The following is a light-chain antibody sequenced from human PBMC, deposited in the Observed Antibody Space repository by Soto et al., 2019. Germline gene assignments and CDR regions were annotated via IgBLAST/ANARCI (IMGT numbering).Light chain of an antibody. J-gene: IGKJ1*01. CDR2: AAS. V-gene: IGKV1-39*01. CDR3: QQSYSTPRT. CDR1: QSISSY. Sequence: DIQMTQSPSSLSASVGDRVTITCRASQSISSYLNWYQQKPVKAPKLLIYAASSLQSGVPSRFSGSGSGTDFTLNISSLQPEDFATYYCQQSYSTPRTFGQGTKVEIK.